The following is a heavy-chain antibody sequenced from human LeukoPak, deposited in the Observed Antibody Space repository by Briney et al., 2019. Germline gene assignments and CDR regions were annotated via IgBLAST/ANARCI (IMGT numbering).Heavy chain of an antibody. J-gene: IGHJ4*02. CDR1: GGSISSYY. D-gene: IGHD5-12*01. CDR2: INHSGST. CDR3: ARGWLGPPHANIVATCDY. V-gene: IGHV4-34*01. Sequence: SETLSLTCTVSGGSISSYYWSWIRQPPGKGLEWIGEINHSGSTNYNPSLKSRVTISVDTSKNQFSLKLSSVTAADTAVYYCARGWLGPPHANIVATCDYWGQGTLVTVSS.